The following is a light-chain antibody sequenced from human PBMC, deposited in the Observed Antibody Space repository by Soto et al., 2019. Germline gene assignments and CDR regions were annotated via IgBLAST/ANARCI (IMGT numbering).Light chain of an antibody. J-gene: IGKJ2*01. CDR1: QSVSSNY. CDR3: QQYGSSYT. V-gene: IGKV3-20*01. CDR2: GAS. Sequence: EIVLTQSPGTLSLSPGERATLSCRASQSVSSNYLAWYQQKPGQAPRLLIYGASIRATGLPDRFSDSGSGTDFTLTISRLEPEDFAVYYCQQYGSSYTFGQGTKLEIK.